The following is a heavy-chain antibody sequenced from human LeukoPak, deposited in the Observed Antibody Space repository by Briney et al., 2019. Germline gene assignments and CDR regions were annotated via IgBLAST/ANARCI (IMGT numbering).Heavy chain of an antibody. CDR1: GGSISSGDYY. CDR2: IYYSGST. V-gene: IGHV4-30-4*08. CDR3: ARVLVATGTPFDY. J-gene: IGHJ4*02. Sequence: SQTLSLTCTVSGGSISSGDYYWSWIRQPPGKGLEWIGYIYYSGSTYYNPSLKSRVTISVDTSKNQLSLKLSSVTAADTAVYYCARVLVATGTPFDYWGQGTLVTVSS. D-gene: IGHD1-1*01.